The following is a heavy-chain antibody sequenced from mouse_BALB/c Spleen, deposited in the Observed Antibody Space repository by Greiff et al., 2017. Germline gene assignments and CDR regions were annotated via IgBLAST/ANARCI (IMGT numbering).Heavy chain of an antibody. J-gene: IGHJ4*01. CDR1: GFTFSSYA. CDR3: ARENYRYDGVYYYAMDY. D-gene: IGHD2-14*01. CDR2: ISSGGSYT. Sequence: EVQVVESGGGLVKPGGSLKLSCAASGFTFSSYAMSWVRQSPEKRLEWVAEISSGGSYTYYPDTVTGRFTISRDNAKNTLYLEMSSLRSEDTAMYYCARENYRYDGVYYYAMDYWGQGTSVTVSS. V-gene: IGHV5-9-4*01.